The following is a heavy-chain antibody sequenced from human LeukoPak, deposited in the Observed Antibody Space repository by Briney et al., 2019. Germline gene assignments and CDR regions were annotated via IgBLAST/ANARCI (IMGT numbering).Heavy chain of an antibody. V-gene: IGHV3-74*01. CDR1: GFTFSGYD. CDR3: ARARWSSTGWFLGY. CDR2: VNRQGSDT. D-gene: IGHD6-19*01. J-gene: IGHJ4*02. Sequence: GGSLRLSCAASGFTFSGYDMHWVRQAPGKGLVWVSRVNRQGSDTSYTDSVKGRFTISRDNAKDSLHLQMDNLRAEDTAVYYCARARWSSTGWFLGYWGQGTLVAVSS.